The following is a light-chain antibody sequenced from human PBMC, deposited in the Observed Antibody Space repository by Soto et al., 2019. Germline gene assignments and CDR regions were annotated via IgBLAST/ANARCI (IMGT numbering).Light chain of an antibody. CDR3: QQYCNAPPST. Sequence: EIVMTKSPATLSGSPAERATLSCRASQSVSSNFAWYQQKPGQAPRLLIYGASTRATGIPARFSGSGSGTEFTLTISSLQSADSAGYYSQQYCNAPPSTFGQGSKVDIK. V-gene: IGKV3-15*01. CDR2: GAS. CDR1: QSVSSN. J-gene: IGKJ1*01.